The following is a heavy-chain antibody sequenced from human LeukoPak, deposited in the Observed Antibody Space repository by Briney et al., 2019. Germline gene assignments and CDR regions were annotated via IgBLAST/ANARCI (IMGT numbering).Heavy chain of an antibody. CDR1: GYSFSDFY. J-gene: IGHJ4*02. D-gene: IGHD3-16*01. V-gene: IGHV1-2*02. CDR2: INPKSGGT. CDR3: ARVRYRLAETYIDY. Sequence: ASVKVSCKASGYSFSDFYMHWVRQAPGQGLEWMAWINPKSGGTHYAQKYEGRVTMTRDTSISTAYMELSRLRSDDTAVYYCARVRYRLAETYIDYWGQGTLVTVSS.